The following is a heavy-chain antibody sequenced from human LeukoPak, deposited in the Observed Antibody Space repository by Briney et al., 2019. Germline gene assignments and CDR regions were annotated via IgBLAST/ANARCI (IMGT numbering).Heavy chain of an antibody. CDR3: ARQAYSSPYNYYYYYMDV. Sequence: GESLKISCKGSGYSFTSYWIGWVRQMPGKGLEWMGVIYPDDSDTRYSPSFQGQVTISADKSISTAYLQWSSLKASDTAMYYCARQAYSSPYNYYYYYMDVWGKGTTVTVSS. V-gene: IGHV5-51*01. CDR2: IYPDDSDT. CDR1: GYSFTSYW. J-gene: IGHJ6*03. D-gene: IGHD6-13*01.